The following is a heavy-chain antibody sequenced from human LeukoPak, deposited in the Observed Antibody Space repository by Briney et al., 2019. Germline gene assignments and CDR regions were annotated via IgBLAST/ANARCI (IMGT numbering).Heavy chain of an antibody. CDR3: ARSGIAARPATGPFDY. V-gene: IGHV4-34*01. CDR1: GGSFSGYY. Sequence: SETLSLTCAVYGGSFSGYYWSWIRQPPGKGLEWIGEINHSGSTNYNPSLKSRVTISVDTSKNQSSLKLSSVTAADTAVYYCARSGIAARPATGPFDYWGQGTLVTVSS. D-gene: IGHD6-6*01. CDR2: INHSGST. J-gene: IGHJ4*02.